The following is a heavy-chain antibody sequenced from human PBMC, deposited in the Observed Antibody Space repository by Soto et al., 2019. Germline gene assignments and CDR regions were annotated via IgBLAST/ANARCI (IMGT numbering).Heavy chain of an antibody. CDR1: GGTFSSYA. J-gene: IGHJ3*02. V-gene: IGHV1-69*13. CDR3: ARANPGELLGQNAFDI. D-gene: IGHD1-26*01. Sequence: SVKVCCKASGGTFSSYAISWVRQAPRQGLEWMGGIIPIFGTANYAQKFQGRVTITADESTSTAYMELSSLRSEDTAVYYCARANPGELLGQNAFDIWGQGTMVTVSS. CDR2: IIPIFGTA.